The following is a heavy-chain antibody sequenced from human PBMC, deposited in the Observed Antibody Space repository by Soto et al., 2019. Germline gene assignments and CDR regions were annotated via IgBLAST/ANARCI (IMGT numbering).Heavy chain of an antibody. D-gene: IGHD6-19*01. CDR1: GYSFTSYW. Sequence: PGESLKISCKGSGYSFTSYWIGWVRQMPGKGLEWMGIIYPGDSDTRYSPSFQGQVTISADKSISTAYLQWSSLKASDTAMYYCARKGVTDIAVAGIDYWGQGTLVTVSS. J-gene: IGHJ4*02. V-gene: IGHV5-51*01. CDR3: ARKGVTDIAVAGIDY. CDR2: IYPGDSDT.